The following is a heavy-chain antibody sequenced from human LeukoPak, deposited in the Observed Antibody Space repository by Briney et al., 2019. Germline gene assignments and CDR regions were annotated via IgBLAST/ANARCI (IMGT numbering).Heavy chain of an antibody. Sequence: GGSLRLSCAASGFTFSTYAMHWVRQAPGKGLEWVALISYDGSNKYYADSVKGRFTISRDDSKNTLYLQMNSLRAEDTAVYYCARAFRGYPNFDYWGQGTLVTVSS. V-gene: IGHV3-30*01. J-gene: IGHJ4*02. CDR2: ISYDGSNK. CDR1: GFTFSTYA. D-gene: IGHD3-22*01. CDR3: ARAFRGYPNFDY.